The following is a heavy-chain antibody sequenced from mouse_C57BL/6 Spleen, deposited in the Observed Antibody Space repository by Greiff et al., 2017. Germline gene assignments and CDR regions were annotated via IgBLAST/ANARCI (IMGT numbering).Heavy chain of an antibody. CDR2: IDPSDSYT. V-gene: IGHV1-59*01. Sequence: QVQLQQPGAELVRPGTSVKLSCKASGYTFTSYWMHWVKQRPGQGLEWIGVIDPSDSYTNYNQKFKGKATLTVDTSSRTAYMQLSSLTSEDSAVYYCASNGVFDYWGQGTTRTVSS. CDR3: ASNGVFDY. J-gene: IGHJ2*01. CDR1: GYTFTSYW.